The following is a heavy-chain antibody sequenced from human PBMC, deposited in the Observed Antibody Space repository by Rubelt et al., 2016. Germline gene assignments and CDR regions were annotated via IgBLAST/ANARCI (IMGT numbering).Heavy chain of an antibody. V-gene: IGHV3-43*02. J-gene: IGHJ4*02. CDR3: AKEKYYDSSGSLGY. CDR2: ISGDGGST. CDR1: GFTFDDYA. D-gene: IGHD3-22*01. Sequence: EVQLVESGGGVVQPGGSLRLSCAASGFTFDDYAMHWVRQAPGKGLEWVSLISGDGGSTYYVDSVKGRFNISRDNSKNSLYLQMNSLRTEDTALYYCAKEKYYDSSGSLGYWGQGTLVTVSS.